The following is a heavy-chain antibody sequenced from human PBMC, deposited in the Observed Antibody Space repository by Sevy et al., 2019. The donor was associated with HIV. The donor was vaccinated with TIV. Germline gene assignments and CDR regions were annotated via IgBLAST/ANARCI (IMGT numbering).Heavy chain of an antibody. CDR1: GGSIISGDYY. CDR3: ARGGGDYGDKSYYYGMDV. CDR2: IHYTGST. V-gene: IGHV4-30-4*01. D-gene: IGHD4-17*01. J-gene: IGHJ6*02. Sequence: SETLSLTCSVSGGSIISGDYYLSWVRQPPGRGLEWIGYIHYTGSTDYNPSLESRVTISVDTSKNQFSLKLTSVTAADTAVYYCARGGGDYGDKSYYYGMDVWGRGTTVTVSS.